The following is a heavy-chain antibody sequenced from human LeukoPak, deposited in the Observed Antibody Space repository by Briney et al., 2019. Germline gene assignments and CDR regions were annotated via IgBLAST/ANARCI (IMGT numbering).Heavy chain of an antibody. Sequence: GASVKVSCKASGGTFSSYAISWVRQAPGHGLEWMGGIIPIFGTANYAQKFQGRVTITAGESTSTAYMELSSLRSEDTAVYYCARDGWREEDIWGQGTMVTVSS. CDR1: GGTFSSYA. CDR3: ARDGWREEDI. J-gene: IGHJ3*02. D-gene: IGHD6-19*01. V-gene: IGHV1-69*01. CDR2: IIPIFGTA.